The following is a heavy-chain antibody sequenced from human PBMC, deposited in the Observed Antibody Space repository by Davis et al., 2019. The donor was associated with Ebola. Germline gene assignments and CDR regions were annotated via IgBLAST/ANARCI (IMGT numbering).Heavy chain of an antibody. Sequence: GESLKISCAASGFTFSSYWMSWVRQAPGKGLEWVANIKQDGSEKYYVDSVKGRFTISRDNAKNSLYLQMNSLRAEDTAVYYCARDGGVVVAASGMDVWGKGTTVTVSS. CDR2: IKQDGSEK. J-gene: IGHJ6*04. CDR3: ARDGGVVVAASGMDV. V-gene: IGHV3-7*01. CDR1: GFTFSSYW. D-gene: IGHD2-15*01.